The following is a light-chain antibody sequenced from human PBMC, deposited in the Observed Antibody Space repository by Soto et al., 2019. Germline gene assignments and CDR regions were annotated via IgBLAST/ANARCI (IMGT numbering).Light chain of an antibody. J-gene: IGLJ1*01. V-gene: IGLV2-14*01. Sequence: QAVVTQPASVSGSPGQSITISCTGTSSDVGGYNYVSWYQQHPGKAPKLMIYDVSNRPSGVSNRFSASKSGNTASLTISGLQAEDEADYYCSAYTISSALGVFGTGTKLTVL. CDR3: SAYTISSALGV. CDR2: DVS. CDR1: SSDVGGYNY.